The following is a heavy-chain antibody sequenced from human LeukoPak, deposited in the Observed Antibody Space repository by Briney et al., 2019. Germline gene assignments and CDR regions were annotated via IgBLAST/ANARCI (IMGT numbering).Heavy chain of an antibody. CDR3: ARDGHFDY. CDR1: GYTFTGYN. CDR2: INPNSGGT. Sequence: ASVKVSCKSSGYTFTGYNMQWLRQAPGQGLEWMGWINPNSGGTDYAQKFQGRITMTRDTSISTAYMELSRLRSDDTAVYYCARDGHFDYWGQGTLVTVSS. V-gene: IGHV1-2*02. J-gene: IGHJ4*02.